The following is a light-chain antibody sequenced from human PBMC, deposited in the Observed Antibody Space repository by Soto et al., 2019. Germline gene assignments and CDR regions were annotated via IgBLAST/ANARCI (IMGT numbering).Light chain of an antibody. V-gene: IGLV1-40*01. CDR1: SSNIGAGYD. CDR2: GNS. CDR3: HPYASRLGGVV. J-gene: IGLJ2*01. Sequence: QAVLTQPPSVSGAPGQRVTISCTGSSSNIGAGYDVHWYQQLPGTAPKLLIYGNSNRPSGVPDRFSGSKSGTSASLAITGLEAEEEADYYGHPYASRLGGVVLGGGPNLTVL.